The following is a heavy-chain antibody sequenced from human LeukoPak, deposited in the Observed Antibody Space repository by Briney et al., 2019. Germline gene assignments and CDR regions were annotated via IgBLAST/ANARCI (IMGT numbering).Heavy chain of an antibody. Sequence: GASVKVSCKASGYTFTSYGISWVRQAPGQGLEWMGWISAYNGNTNYAQKLQGRVTMTTDTSTSTAYMELRSLRSDDTAVYSCAREAGTTGYYYGMDVWGQGTTVTVSS. J-gene: IGHJ6*02. D-gene: IGHD1-1*01. V-gene: IGHV1-18*01. CDR1: GYTFTSYG. CDR2: ISAYNGNT. CDR3: AREAGTTGYYYGMDV.